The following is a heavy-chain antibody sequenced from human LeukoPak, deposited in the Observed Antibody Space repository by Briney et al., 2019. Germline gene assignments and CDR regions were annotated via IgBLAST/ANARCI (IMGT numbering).Heavy chain of an antibody. V-gene: IGHV3-9*01. Sequence: GGSLRLSCAASGFSFDDYAMHWVRQGPGKGLEWVSGISWNSNSIGYADSVKGRFTISRDNAKNYLYLQMNSLRPEDTALYYCTKDSRWLQLYIRGAYFDFWGQGTLVTVSS. CDR3: TKDSRWLQLYIRGAYFDF. J-gene: IGHJ4*02. CDR2: ISWNSNSI. D-gene: IGHD5-24*01. CDR1: GFSFDDYA.